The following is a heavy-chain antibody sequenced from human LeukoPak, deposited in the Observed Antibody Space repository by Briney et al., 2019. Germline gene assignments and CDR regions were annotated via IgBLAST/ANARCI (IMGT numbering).Heavy chain of an antibody. V-gene: IGHV1-69*05. CDR2: LIPLFGSA. Sequence: SVTVSCKASGGTFSTNAISWVRQAPGQGLEWMGGLIPLFGSAHYAQKLQGRVTITTDESTSTAYMVLSSLRSDDTAIYYCARGGGPCESTGFFAGPFDYWGQGTLVTVSS. CDR1: GGTFSTNA. J-gene: IGHJ4*02. D-gene: IGHD6-19*01. CDR3: ARGGGPCESTGFFAGPFDY.